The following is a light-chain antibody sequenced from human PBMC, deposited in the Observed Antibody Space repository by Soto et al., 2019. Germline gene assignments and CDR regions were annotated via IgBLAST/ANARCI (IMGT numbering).Light chain of an antibody. CDR2: GAS. CDR1: QSVSSSY. Sequence: EIVLTQSPGTLSLSPGERATLSCRASQSVSSSYLAWYQQKPGQAPRLLIYGASSRATGIRDMFSGSGSGKDFTLTISRLELQDVAVYYCQKHGSSPYTFGHGTKLAIK. J-gene: IGKJ2*01. V-gene: IGKV3-20*01. CDR3: QKHGSSPYT.